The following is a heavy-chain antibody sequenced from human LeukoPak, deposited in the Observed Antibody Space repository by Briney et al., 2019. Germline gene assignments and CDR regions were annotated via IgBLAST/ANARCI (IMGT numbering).Heavy chain of an antibody. CDR2: ISSSSSYI. Sequence: GGSLRLSCAASGFTFSSYSMNWVRQAPGKGLEWVSSISSSSSYIYYADSVKGRFTISRDNAKNSLYLQMNSLRAEDTAVYYCARKLVCADYYYIDVWGTGTTVTVSS. CDR3: ARKLVCADYYYIDV. V-gene: IGHV3-21*01. CDR1: GFTFSSYS. J-gene: IGHJ6*03. D-gene: IGHD6-6*01.